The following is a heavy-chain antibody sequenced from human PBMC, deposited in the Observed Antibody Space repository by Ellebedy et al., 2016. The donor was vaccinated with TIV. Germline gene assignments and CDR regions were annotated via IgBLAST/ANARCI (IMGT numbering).Heavy chain of an antibody. CDR3: AREQNIESYRTSDY. D-gene: IGHD2/OR15-2a*01. V-gene: IGHV3-7*01. Sequence: GESLKISCVASEFTFSRYWMHWVRQVPGRGLECVANIKQDGGDKNDVDSVRGRFTISRDNSKTTLDRQLNSLRVEDTAIYYCAREQNIESYRTSDYWGQGTLVTVSS. CDR1: EFTFSRYW. CDR2: IKQDGGDK. J-gene: IGHJ4*02.